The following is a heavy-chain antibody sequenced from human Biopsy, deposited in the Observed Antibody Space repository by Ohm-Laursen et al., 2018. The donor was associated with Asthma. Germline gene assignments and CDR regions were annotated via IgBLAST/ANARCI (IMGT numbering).Heavy chain of an antibody. V-gene: IGHV4-39*07. CDR1: GGSISSSSYY. D-gene: IGHD2-21*01. CDR3: ARGGGAHFQH. J-gene: IGHJ1*01. Sequence: PSETLSLTCTVSGGSISSSSYYWGWIRQPPGKGLEWIGSIYYNGRTYYNPSLKSRVTISVDTSKNQFSLNLSSVTAADTAVYYCARGGGAHFQHWGQGTLVTVSS. CDR2: IYYNGRT.